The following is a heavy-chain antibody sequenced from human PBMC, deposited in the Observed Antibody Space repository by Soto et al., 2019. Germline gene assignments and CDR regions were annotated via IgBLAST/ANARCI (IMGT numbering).Heavy chain of an antibody. CDR2: IIPILGIA. V-gene: IGHV1-69*08. CDR1: GGTFSSYT. Sequence: QVQLVQSGAEVKKPGSSVKVSCKASGGTFSSYTIYWVRQAPGQGLEWMGRIIPILGIANYAQKFQGRVTITADKSTITAYMELSSLRSEDTAVYYCARDRGDYSDFNWGQGTLVTVSS. CDR3: ARDRGDYSDFN. J-gene: IGHJ4*02. D-gene: IGHD4-17*01.